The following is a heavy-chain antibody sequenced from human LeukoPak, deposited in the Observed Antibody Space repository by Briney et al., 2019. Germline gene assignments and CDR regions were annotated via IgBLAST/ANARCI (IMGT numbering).Heavy chain of an antibody. J-gene: IGHJ4*02. D-gene: IGHD3-16*02. V-gene: IGHV3-33*01. CDR1: GFTFSSYG. Sequence: GRSLRLSCAASGFTFSSYGMHWVRQAPGKGLEWVAVIWYDGSNKYYADSVKGRFTISRDNSKNTLYLQMNSLRAEDTAVYYCARDHVTTFGGVIVHEPFDYWGQGTLVTVSS. CDR3: ARDHVTTFGGVIVHEPFDY. CDR2: IWYDGSNK.